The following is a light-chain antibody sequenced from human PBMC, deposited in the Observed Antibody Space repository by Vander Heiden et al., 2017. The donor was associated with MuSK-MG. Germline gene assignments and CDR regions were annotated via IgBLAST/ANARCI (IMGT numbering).Light chain of an antibody. CDR1: SSNIGAGYD. V-gene: IGLV1-40*01. J-gene: IGLJ2*01. CDR2: GNS. Sequence: SVLTQPPSASGAPGQRGTISCTGSSSNIGAGYDVHWYQQLPGTAPKLLIYGNSNRPSGVPDRFSGSKSGTSASLAITGLQAEDEADYYCQSYDSSLSGPVVFGGGTKLTVL. CDR3: QSYDSSLSGPVV.